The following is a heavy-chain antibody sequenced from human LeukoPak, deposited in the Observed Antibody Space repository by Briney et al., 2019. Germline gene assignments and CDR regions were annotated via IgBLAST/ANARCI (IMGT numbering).Heavy chain of an antibody. CDR1: GFTFSSYW. CDR3: ARGSSVVAATDNWFDP. CDR2: INSDGSST. V-gene: IGHV3-74*01. Sequence: PGGSLRLSCAASGFTFSSYWMHWVRQAPGKGLVWVSRINSDGSSTSHADSVKGRFTISRDNAKNSLYLQMNSLRAEDTALYYCARGSSVVAATDNWFDPWGQGTLVTVSS. D-gene: IGHD2-15*01. J-gene: IGHJ5*02.